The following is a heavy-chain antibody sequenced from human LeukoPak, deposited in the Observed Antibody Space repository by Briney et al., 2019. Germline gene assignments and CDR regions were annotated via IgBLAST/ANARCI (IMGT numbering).Heavy chain of an antibody. V-gene: IGHV3-48*01. D-gene: IGHD2-15*01. J-gene: IGHJ4*02. CDR2: ISSSSSTI. Sequence: GGSLRLSCAASGFTFSSCSMNWVRQAPGKGLEWVSYISSSSSTIYYADSVKGRFTISRDNAKNSLYPQMNSLRAEDTAVYYCARDQYSRMVAAPFDYWGQGTLVTVSS. CDR1: GFTFSSCS. CDR3: ARDQYSRMVAAPFDY.